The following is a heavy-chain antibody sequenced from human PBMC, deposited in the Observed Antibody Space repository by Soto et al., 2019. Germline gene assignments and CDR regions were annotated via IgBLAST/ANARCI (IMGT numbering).Heavy chain of an antibody. V-gene: IGHV3-30-3*01. Sequence: GGSLRLSCAASGFTFSSYAMHWVRQAPGKGLEWVAVISYDGSNKYYADSVKGRFTISRDNSKNTLYLQMNSLRAGDTAVYYCAREGQQLDYYYYGMDVWGQGTTVTVSS. J-gene: IGHJ6*02. CDR3: AREGQQLDYYYYGMDV. D-gene: IGHD6-6*01. CDR2: ISYDGSNK. CDR1: GFTFSSYA.